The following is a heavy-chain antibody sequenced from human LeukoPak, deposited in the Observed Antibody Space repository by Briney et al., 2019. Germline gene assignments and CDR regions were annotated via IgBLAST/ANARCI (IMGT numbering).Heavy chain of an antibody. D-gene: IGHD5-12*01. CDR1: GFTFDDYT. CDR2: ISWDGGST. V-gene: IGHV3-43*01. CDR3: AKGLALVAKSGPFDY. Sequence: GGSLRLSCAASGFTFDDYTMHWARQAPGKGLEWVSLISWDGGSTYYADSVKGRFTISRDNSKNSLYLQMNSLRTEDTALYYCAKGLALVAKSGPFDYWGQGTLVTVSS. J-gene: IGHJ4*02.